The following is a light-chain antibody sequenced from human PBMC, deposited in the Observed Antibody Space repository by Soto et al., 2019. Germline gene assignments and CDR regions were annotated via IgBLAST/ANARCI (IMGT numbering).Light chain of an antibody. CDR1: SSDVGGYNF. CDR2: EVT. J-gene: IGLJ1*01. V-gene: IGLV2-14*01. CDR3: STYTSSNTAYV. Sequence: QSALAQAASVAGSPGQSITISCTGSSSDVGGYNFVSWYQHHPGKAPKILPYEVTTPPSGVSSRFSASTSGNTACLPISRLQADAEANYYCSTYTSSNTAYVLGPGTKVPVL.